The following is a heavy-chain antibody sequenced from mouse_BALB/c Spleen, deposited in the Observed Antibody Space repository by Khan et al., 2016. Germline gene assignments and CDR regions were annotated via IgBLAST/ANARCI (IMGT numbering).Heavy chain of an antibody. Sequence: VQLQESGAELVRPGASVTLSCKASGYTFTDYEMHWVKQTPVHGLEWIGAIDPETGGTAYNQKFKGKATLTADKSSSTAYMELRSLTSEDSAVYYCTRIGYFAYWGRGTLVTVSA. CDR2: IDPETGGT. V-gene: IGHV1-15*01. CDR3: TRIGYFAY. J-gene: IGHJ3*01. D-gene: IGHD2-2*01. CDR1: GYTFTDYE.